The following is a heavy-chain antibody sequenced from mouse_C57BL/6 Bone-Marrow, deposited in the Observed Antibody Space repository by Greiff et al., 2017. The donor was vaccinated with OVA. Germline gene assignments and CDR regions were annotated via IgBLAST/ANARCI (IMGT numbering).Heavy chain of an antibody. CDR2: IYPGDGDT. CDR1: GYAFSSSW. J-gene: IGHJ1*03. Sequence: VQLQQSGPELVKPGASVKISCKASGYAFSSSWMNWVKQRPGKGLEWIGRIYPGDGDTNYNGKFKGKATLTADKSSSTAYMQLSSLTSEDSAVYFCASYGNSLYFDVWGTGTTVTVSS. D-gene: IGHD2-1*01. V-gene: IGHV1-82*01. CDR3: ASYGNSLYFDV.